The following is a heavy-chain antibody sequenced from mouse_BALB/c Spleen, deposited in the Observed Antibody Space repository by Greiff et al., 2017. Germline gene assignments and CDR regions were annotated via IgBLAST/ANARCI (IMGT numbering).Heavy chain of an antibody. V-gene: IGHV1S130*01. J-gene: IGHJ2*01. CDR1: GYTFTSSW. Sequence: QVQLQQSGSVLVRPGASVKLSCKASGYTFTSSWMHWAKQRPGQGLEWIGEIHPNSGNTNYNEKFKGKATLTVDTSSSTAYVDLSSLTSEDSAVYYCARSGGPYYFDYWGQGTTLTVSS. CDR3: ARSGGPYYFDY. CDR2: IHPNSGNT. D-gene: IGHD3-1*01.